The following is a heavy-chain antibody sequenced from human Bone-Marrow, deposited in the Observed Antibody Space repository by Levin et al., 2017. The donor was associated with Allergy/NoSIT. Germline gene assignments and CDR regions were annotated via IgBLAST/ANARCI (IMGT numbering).Heavy chain of an antibody. CDR3: ARIPHDYGDYGWFDP. V-gene: IGHV1-3*01. CDR2: INAGNGNT. J-gene: IGHJ5*02. Sequence: GESLKISCKASGYTFTSYAMHWVRQAPGQRLEWMGWINAGNGNTKYSQKFQGRVTITRETSASTAYMELSSLRSEDTAVYYCARIPHDYGDYGWFDPWGQGTLVTVSS. D-gene: IGHD4-17*01. CDR1: GYTFTSYA.